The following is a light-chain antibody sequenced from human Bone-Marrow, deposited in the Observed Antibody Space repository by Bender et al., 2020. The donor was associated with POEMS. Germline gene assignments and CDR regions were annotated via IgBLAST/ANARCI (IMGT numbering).Light chain of an antibody. CDR1: NSNIGTNA. CDR3: AAWEAGLSGGV. CDR2: SDN. J-gene: IGLJ3*02. Sequence: QSVLTQPPSASGTPGQRVTISCSGSNSNIGTNAVNWYQQFPGTAPKLRIYSDNQRLSGVPDRFYAFKSGTSASLAISGLQSEDEADYYCAAWEAGLSGGVFGGGTKLNV. V-gene: IGLV1-44*01.